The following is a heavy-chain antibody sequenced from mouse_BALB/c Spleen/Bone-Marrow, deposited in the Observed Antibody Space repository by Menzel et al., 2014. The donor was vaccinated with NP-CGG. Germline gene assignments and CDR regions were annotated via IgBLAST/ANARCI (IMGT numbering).Heavy chain of an antibody. V-gene: IGHV1-62-2*01. CDR2: FYLGSGSI. J-gene: IGHJ2*01. Sequence: VQLVESGAGLVKPGASVKLSCKASGYTFTEYIIHWVKQRSGQGLEWIGWFYLGSGSIKYNEKFKDKATLTADKSSSTVYMELSRLTSEDSAVYFCARHGGGEMGFDYWGQGTTPTVSS. D-gene: IGHD2-3*01. CDR1: GYTFTEYI. CDR3: ARHGGGEMGFDY.